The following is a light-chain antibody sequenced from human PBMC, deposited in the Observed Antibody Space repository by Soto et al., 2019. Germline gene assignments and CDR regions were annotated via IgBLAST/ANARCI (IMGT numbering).Light chain of an antibody. CDR3: LQSYITPYT. V-gene: IGKV1-39*01. Sequence: DIQMTQSPSSLSASVGDTVTITCRASQSISVHLNWYQQKPGKVPKLLIDAASNLQSGVPLRFSGSGSETDFPLTISSLQSEDCATYYCLQSYITPYTFGQGTKLEIK. CDR1: QSISVH. CDR2: AAS. J-gene: IGKJ2*01.